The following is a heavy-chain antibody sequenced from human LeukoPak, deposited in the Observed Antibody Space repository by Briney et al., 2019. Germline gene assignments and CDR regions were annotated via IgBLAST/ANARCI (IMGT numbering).Heavy chain of an antibody. D-gene: IGHD3-22*01. Sequence: PSETLSLTCSVSGGSISSYYWSWIRQPPGKGLEWIGYFYYSGSTNYNPSLKSRVIISVDTSKNQFSLKLSSVTAADTAVYYSARRAGSGYYYLEDWGQGTLVTVSS. CDR3: ARRAGSGYYYLED. J-gene: IGHJ4*02. V-gene: IGHV4-59*08. CDR2: FYYSGST. CDR1: GGSISSYY.